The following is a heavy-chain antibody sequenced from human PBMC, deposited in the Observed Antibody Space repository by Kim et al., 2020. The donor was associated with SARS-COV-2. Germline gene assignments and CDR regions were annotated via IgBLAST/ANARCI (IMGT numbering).Heavy chain of an antibody. CDR1: GYTFTSYY. J-gene: IGHJ6*02. D-gene: IGHD6-19*01. CDR3: ARGIAVAGTISYYYGMDV. V-gene: IGHV1-46*01. Sequence: ASVKVSCKASGYTFTSYYMHWVRQAPGQGLEWMGIINPSGGSTSYAQKFQGRVTMTRDTSTSTVYMELSSLRSEDTAVYYCARGIAVAGTISYYYGMDVWGQGTTVTVSS. CDR2: INPSGGST.